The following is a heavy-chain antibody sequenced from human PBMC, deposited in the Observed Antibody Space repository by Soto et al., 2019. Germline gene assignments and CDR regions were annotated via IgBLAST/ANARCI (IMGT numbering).Heavy chain of an antibody. CDR3: ARGLYYYDSSGYYGN. CDR2: ISSSSSYI. CDR1: GFTLSSYS. Sequence: PGGSLRLSCAASGFTLSSYSMNWVRQAPGKGLEWVSSISSSSSYIYYADSVKGRFTISRDNAKNSLYLQMNSLRAEDTAVYYCARGLYYYDSSGYYGNWGQGTLVTVSS. V-gene: IGHV3-21*01. D-gene: IGHD3-22*01. J-gene: IGHJ4*02.